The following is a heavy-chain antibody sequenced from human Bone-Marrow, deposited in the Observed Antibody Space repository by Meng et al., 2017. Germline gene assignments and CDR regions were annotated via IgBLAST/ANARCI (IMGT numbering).Heavy chain of an antibody. CDR3: ARDNLKDWFDP. Sequence: QGQTVEAVGEAEKPGCSVKVVCKASGGTFSSYAISWVRQAPGQGLEWMGGIIPIFGTANYAQKFQGRVTIAADESTSTAYMELSSLRSEDTAVYYCARDNLKDWFDPWGQGTLVTVSS. J-gene: IGHJ5*02. CDR2: IIPIFGTA. V-gene: IGHV1-69*01. CDR1: GGTFSSYA.